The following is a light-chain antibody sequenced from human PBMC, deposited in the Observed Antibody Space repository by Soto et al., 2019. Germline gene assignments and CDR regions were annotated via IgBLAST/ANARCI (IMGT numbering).Light chain of an antibody. CDR1: QGIRNA. Sequence: AIQMTQSPSSLSASVGDRVTITCRASQGIRNALGWYQQKPGKAPNLLISAASNLESGVPSRFSGSGSGTDFTLTISSLQPEDFGTYYCLQDYKYPLTFGGGTKVEIK. V-gene: IGKV1-6*01. CDR3: LQDYKYPLT. J-gene: IGKJ4*01. CDR2: AAS.